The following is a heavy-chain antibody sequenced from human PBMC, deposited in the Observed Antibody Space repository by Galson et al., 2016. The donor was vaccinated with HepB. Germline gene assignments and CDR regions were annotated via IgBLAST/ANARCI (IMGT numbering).Heavy chain of an antibody. V-gene: IGHV3-48*02. J-gene: IGHJ4*02. CDR2: ITSDSLTI. Sequence: LRLSCAASGFSLSTYGMNWVRQAPGKGLEWLSYITSDSLTIYYADSVKGRFTISRDNAKNSLYLQMNSLTDEDTAVYYCARDREEDWDSYGYYYIGDYWGQGTLVTVSS. CDR3: ARDREEDWDSYGYYYIGDY. D-gene: IGHD5-18*01. CDR1: GFSLSTYG.